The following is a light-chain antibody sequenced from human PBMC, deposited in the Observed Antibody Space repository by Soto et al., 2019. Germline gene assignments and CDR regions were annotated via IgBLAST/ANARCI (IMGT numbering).Light chain of an antibody. CDR3: QLHSTWPPYT. J-gene: IGKJ2*01. Sequence: EIVLTQSPATLSLSPGERATLSCRASQSAGTYLAWYQQKPGQAPRLLLYDSSNRPTGIPARFGGSGSGTDFTLTISSLAPADCAVYYCQLHSTWPPYTFGQGTRLEL. CDR2: DSS. CDR1: QSAGTY. V-gene: IGKV3-11*01.